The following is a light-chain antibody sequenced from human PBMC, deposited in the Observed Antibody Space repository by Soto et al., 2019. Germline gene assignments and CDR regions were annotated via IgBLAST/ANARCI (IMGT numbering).Light chain of an antibody. Sequence: QSALTQPASVSGSPGQSITISCTGTSSGVGRYNYVSWYQHHPGKAPKLIFYDVSNRPSGVSERFSVSKSGYTASLTISGLQAEDEADYYCNSYTTSSTYVFGTGTKLTVL. CDR3: NSYTTSSTYV. CDR2: DVS. V-gene: IGLV2-14*03. CDR1: SSGVGRYNY. J-gene: IGLJ1*01.